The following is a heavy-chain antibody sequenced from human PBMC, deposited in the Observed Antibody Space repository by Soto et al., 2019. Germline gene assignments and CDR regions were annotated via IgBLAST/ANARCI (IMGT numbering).Heavy chain of an antibody. CDR1: GFPFSSYS. CDR2: ISSSSSTI. D-gene: IGHD6-6*01. J-gene: IGHJ6*02. Sequence: HGGSLRLSCAASGFPFSSYSMNWVRQAPGKGLEWVSYISSSSSTIYYADSVKGRFTISRDNAKNSLYLQMNSLRDEDTAVYYCARPEYSSSSYGMDVWGQGTTVTVSS. V-gene: IGHV3-48*02. CDR3: ARPEYSSSSYGMDV.